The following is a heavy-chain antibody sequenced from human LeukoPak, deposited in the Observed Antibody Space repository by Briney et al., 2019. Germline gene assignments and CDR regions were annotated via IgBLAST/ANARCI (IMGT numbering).Heavy chain of an antibody. CDR3: ARDRGDFVGYMDV. Sequence: GGSLRLSCAASGITFSSYSMNWVRQAPGKGLEWVSSISSSTSYRYYADSVKGRFTISRDNAKNSLYLQMNSLRAEDTAVYYCARDRGDFVGYMDVWGKGTTVTVSS. D-gene: IGHD1-26*01. V-gene: IGHV3-21*01. CDR2: ISSSTSYR. CDR1: GITFSSYS. J-gene: IGHJ6*03.